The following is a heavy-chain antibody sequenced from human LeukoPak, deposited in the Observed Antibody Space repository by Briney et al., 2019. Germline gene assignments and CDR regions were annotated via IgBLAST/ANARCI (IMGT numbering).Heavy chain of an antibody. D-gene: IGHD6-13*01. CDR1: GFTFSSYS. Sequence: GGSLRLSCAASGFTFSSYSMNWVRQAPGKGLEWVSSISSSSSYIYYADSVKGRFTISRDNAENSLYLQMNSLRAEDTAVYYCARFAAAGTANFDYWGQGTLVTVSS. V-gene: IGHV3-21*01. CDR2: ISSSSSYI. J-gene: IGHJ4*02. CDR3: ARFAAAGTANFDY.